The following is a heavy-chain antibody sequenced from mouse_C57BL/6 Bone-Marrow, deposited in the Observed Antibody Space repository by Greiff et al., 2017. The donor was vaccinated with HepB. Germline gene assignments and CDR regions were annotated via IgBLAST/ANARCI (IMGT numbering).Heavy chain of an antibody. V-gene: IGHV5-16*01. CDR1: GFTFSDYY. J-gene: IGHJ1*03. CDR2: INYDGSST. D-gene: IGHD2-1*01. Sequence: EVKLMESEGGLVQPGSSMKLSCTASGFTFSDYYMAWVRQVPEKGLEWVANINYDGSSTYYLDSLKSRFIISRDNAKNILYLQMSSLKSEDTATYYCARDHGNRSYWYFDVWGTGTTVTVSS. CDR3: ARDHGNRSYWYFDV.